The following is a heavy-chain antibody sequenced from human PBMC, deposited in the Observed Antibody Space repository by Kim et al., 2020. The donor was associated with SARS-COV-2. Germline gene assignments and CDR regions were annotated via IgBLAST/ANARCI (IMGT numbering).Heavy chain of an antibody. J-gene: IGHJ4*02. D-gene: IGHD6-6*01. Sequence: GGSLRLSCEASGFTFSKFYMRWLRQAPGRSLEWLSYISGDSRDISYADSVKGRFTISRDNGKNSLYLQMNSLRVEDTAVYYCSRDPRPLDFWGQGTLVTVSS. CDR1: GFTFSKFY. V-gene: IGHV3-11*06. CDR2: ISGDSRDI. CDR3: SRDPRPLDF.